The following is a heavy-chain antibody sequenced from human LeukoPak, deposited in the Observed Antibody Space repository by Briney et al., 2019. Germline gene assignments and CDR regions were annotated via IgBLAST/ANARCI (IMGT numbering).Heavy chain of an antibody. CDR2: ISGSGGST. J-gene: IGHJ4*02. Sequence: GGTLGLSCAASGFTLSSYAMSWVRQAPGKGLEWVSDISGSGGSTYYADSVKGRFTISGDNSKHTLYLQMNSVRAEDTAVYYCAKGLDYLDYWGQGTLVTVSS. V-gene: IGHV3-23*01. CDR1: GFTLSSYA. CDR3: AKGLDYLDY.